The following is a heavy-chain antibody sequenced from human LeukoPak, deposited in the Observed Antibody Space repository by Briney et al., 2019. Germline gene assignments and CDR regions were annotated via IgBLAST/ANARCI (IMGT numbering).Heavy chain of an antibody. Sequence: KPSETLSLTCTVSGGSISSYYWSWIRQPPGKGLEWIGYIYYSGSTNYNPSLKSRVTISVDTSKNQFSLKLSSVTAADTAVYYCARGGYRPIDSDYWGQGTLVTVSS. D-gene: IGHD3-16*02. CDR1: GGSISSYY. CDR2: IYYSGST. J-gene: IGHJ4*02. V-gene: IGHV4-59*01. CDR3: ARGGYRPIDSDY.